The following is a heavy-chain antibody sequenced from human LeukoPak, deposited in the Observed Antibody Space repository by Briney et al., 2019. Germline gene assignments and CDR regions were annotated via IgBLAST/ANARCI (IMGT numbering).Heavy chain of an antibody. D-gene: IGHD2-15*01. Sequence: PSETLSLTCTVSGGSISSYYWSWIRQPPGKGLEWIGYIYYSGSTNYNPSLKSRVTISVDTSKNQFSLKLSSVTAADTAVYYCARAPVGYCSGGSCYDGDYWGQGTLVTVSS. CDR1: GGSISSYY. CDR2: IYYSGST. J-gene: IGHJ4*02. V-gene: IGHV4-59*01. CDR3: ARAPVGYCSGGSCYDGDY.